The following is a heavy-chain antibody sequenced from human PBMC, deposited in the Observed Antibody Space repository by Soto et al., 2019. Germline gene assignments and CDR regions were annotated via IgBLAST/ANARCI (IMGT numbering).Heavy chain of an antibody. V-gene: IGHV1-3*01. CDR2: INAGNGNT. Sequence: GASVKVSCKASGYTFTSYAMHWVRQAPGQRLEWMGWINAGNGNTKYSQKFQGRVTITRDTSASTAYMGLSSLRSEDTAVYYCARGPNPYYFDYWGQGTLVTVSS. J-gene: IGHJ4*02. CDR1: GYTFTSYA. CDR3: ARGPNPYYFDY.